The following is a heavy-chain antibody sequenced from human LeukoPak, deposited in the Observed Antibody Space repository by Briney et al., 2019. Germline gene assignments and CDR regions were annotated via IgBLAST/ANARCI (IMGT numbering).Heavy chain of an antibody. CDR1: GYTFTGYY. CDR2: INPGSGAT. D-gene: IGHD3-22*01. V-gene: IGHV1-2*02. J-gene: IGHJ4*02. CDR3: ARDRYYYDSSGNMNNFDY. Sequence: ASVKVSCKASGYTFTGYYMHWVRQSPGQGLEWMGWINPGSGATNCAQRFHGRVTMTRDRSISTVYMELSRLRSDDTAVYYCARDRYYYDSSGNMNNFDYWGQGTLVTVSS.